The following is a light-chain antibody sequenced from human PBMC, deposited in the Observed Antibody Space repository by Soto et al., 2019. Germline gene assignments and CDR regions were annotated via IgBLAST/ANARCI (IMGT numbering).Light chain of an antibody. J-gene: IGKJ4*01. CDR2: DAS. CDR1: QSISSW. CDR3: QQSYSQPLT. V-gene: IGKV1-5*01. Sequence: GDRVTITCRASQSISSWLAWYQQKPGKAPKLLIYDASSLESGVPSRFSGSGSGTEFTLTISSLQPDDFATYYCQQSYSQPLTFGGGTKVDI.